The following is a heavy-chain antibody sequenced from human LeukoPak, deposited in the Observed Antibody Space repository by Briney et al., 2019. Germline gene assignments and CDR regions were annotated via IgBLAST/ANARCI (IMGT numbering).Heavy chain of an antibody. CDR1: GYTFTGYY. V-gene: IGHV1-2*02. CDR3: ASGTWIQLWLPDGAFDI. CDR2: INPNSGGT. D-gene: IGHD5-18*01. J-gene: IGHJ3*02. Sequence: GASVKVSCKASGYTFTGYYMHWVRQAPGQGLEWMGWINPNSGGTNYAQKFQGRVTMTRDTSISTAYMELSRLRSDDTAVYYCASGTWIQLWLPDGAFDIWGQGTMVTVSS.